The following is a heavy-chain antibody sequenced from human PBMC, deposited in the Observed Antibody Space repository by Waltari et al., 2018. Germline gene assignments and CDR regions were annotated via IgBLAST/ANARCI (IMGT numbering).Heavy chain of an antibody. CDR3: VHSSGYLMANDAFDI. CDR1: GFPFSSYW. D-gene: IGHD3-22*01. V-gene: IGHV3-7*01. J-gene: IGHJ3*02. CDR2: IKQDGSEK. Sequence: EVQLVESGGGLVQPGGSLRLSCAASGFPFSSYWMSWVRQAPGKGLEWVANIKQDGSEKYYVDSVKGRFTISRDNAKNSLYLQMNSLRAEDTAVYYCVHSSGYLMANDAFDIWGQGTMVTVSS.